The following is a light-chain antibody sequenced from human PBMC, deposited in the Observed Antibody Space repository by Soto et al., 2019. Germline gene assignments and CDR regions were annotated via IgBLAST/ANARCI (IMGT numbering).Light chain of an antibody. J-gene: IGKJ5*01. Sequence: DIQMTQSPSTLSASVGDRVTISCRASQSLSRWLAWYQQKPGKAPKLLIYGTSSLKSGVPSRFSGSGSGTEFTLTISSLQPDDFATYYCQQYNGTFGQGTRLEIK. CDR2: GTS. CDR1: QSLSRW. CDR3: QQYNGT. V-gene: IGKV1-5*01.